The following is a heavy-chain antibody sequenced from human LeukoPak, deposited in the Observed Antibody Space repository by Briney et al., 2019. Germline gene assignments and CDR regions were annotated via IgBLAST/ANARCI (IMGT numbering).Heavy chain of an antibody. D-gene: IGHD6-6*01. CDR2: IRSRRYGGTT. J-gene: IGHJ6*03. V-gene: IGHV3-49*04. CDR3: TRISSSPAALYYYYMDV. Sequence: GGSLRLSCTASGFIFGDNPLNWVRQAPGQGLERVGLIRSRRYGGTTEYVASVNGRFSISRDDSKNIVYLQMNSLRDEDTAVYFCTRISSSPAALYYYYMDVWGKGIPVTVSS. CDR1: GFIFGDNP.